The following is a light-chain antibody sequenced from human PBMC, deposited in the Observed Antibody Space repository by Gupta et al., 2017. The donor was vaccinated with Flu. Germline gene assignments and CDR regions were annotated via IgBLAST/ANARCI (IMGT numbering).Light chain of an antibody. CDR1: SSKIGSNY. CDR3: AAWDDSLSGPV. CDR2: RNN. Sequence: QSVLTKQRSASGTPGPWVSIYYSGSSSKIGSNYVYWYQQLPVTAPKLLIYRNNQRPSGVPVRFSGSSSGTSASLAISGLRSEDDADYYCAAWDDSLSGPVFGGGTKLTVL. V-gene: IGLV1-47*01. J-gene: IGLJ2*01.